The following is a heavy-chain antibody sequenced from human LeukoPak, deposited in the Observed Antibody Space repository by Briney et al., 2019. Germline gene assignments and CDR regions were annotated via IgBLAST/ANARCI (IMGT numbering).Heavy chain of an antibody. V-gene: IGHV3-33*01. J-gene: IGHJ4*02. Sequence: PGGSLRLSCAASGFTFSSYGMHWVRQAPGKGLEWVAVIWYDGSNKYYADSVKGRFTISRDNSKNTLYLQMNSLRAEDTAVYYCARAGYSYGYEDYWGQGTLVTISS. CDR3: ARAGYSYGYEDY. CDR2: IWYDGSNK. D-gene: IGHD5-18*01. CDR1: GFTFSSYG.